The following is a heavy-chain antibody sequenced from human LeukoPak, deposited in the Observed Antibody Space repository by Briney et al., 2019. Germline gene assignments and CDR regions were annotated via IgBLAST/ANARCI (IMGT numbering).Heavy chain of an antibody. V-gene: IGHV3-66*01. CDR1: EFSVGSNY. Sequence: GGSLRLSCAASEFSVGSNYMTWVRQAPGKGLEWVSLIYSGGSTYYADSVKGRFTISRDNSKNTLYLQMNSLRAEDTAVYYCARDDILTGSRGTFYYYMDVWGKGTTVTVSS. J-gene: IGHJ6*03. D-gene: IGHD3-9*01. CDR2: IYSGGST. CDR3: ARDDILTGSRGTFYYYMDV.